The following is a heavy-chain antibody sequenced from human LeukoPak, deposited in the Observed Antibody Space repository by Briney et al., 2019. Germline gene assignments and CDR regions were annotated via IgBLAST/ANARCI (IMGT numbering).Heavy chain of an antibody. J-gene: IGHJ4*02. CDR2: INHSGST. Sequence: GSLRLSCAASGFTFSSHGMSWVRQPPGKGLEWIGEINHSGSTNYNPSLKSRVTISVDTSKNLFSLNLSSVTAADTAVYYCARRRYDASGFYPSRGRYFDYWGQGTLVTVSS. D-gene: IGHD3-22*01. V-gene: IGHV4-34*01. CDR3: ARRRYDASGFYPSRGRYFDY. CDR1: GFTFSSHG.